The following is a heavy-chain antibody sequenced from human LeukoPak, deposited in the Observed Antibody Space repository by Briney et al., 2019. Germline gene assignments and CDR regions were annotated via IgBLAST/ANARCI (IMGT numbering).Heavy chain of an antibody. CDR1: GGSISSSSYY. V-gene: IGHV4-39*07. Sequence: SETLSLTCTVSGGSISSSSYYWGWIRQPPGKGLEWIGSIYYSGSTYYNPSLKSRVTISVDTSKNQFSLKLSSVTAADTAVYYCARATVTSLRSGVPFDYWGQGTLVTVSS. J-gene: IGHJ4*02. CDR2: IYYSGST. CDR3: ARATVTSLRSGVPFDY. D-gene: IGHD4-17*01.